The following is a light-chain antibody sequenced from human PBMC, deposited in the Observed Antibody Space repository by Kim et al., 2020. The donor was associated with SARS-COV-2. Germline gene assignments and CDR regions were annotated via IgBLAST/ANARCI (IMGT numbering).Light chain of an antibody. CDR3: LLSYSDIGV. CDR1: TGAVTSGHY. Sequence: PAGTVTLTWCASTGAVTSGHYSYWFKQKPGQTPRTLIYHTTNKHSWTPARFSGSLLGGKAALTLSGAQPEDEAEYYCLLSYSDIGVFGGGTQLTVL. J-gene: IGLJ3*02. V-gene: IGLV7-46*01. CDR2: HTT.